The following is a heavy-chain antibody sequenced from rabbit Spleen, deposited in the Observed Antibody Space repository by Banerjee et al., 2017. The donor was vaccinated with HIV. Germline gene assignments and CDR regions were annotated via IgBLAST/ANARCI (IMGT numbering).Heavy chain of an antibody. CDR2: IDTGSGST. J-gene: IGHJ4*01. CDR1: GLSFSSSYW. D-gene: IGHD4-2*01. CDR3: ARTGSNDYYYRL. Sequence: QEQLVESGGGLVQPEGSLTLTCTASGLSFSSSYWICWVRQAPGKGLEWIGCIDTGSGSTSYASWAKGRFTISKTSSTVTLQMTSLTVADTATYFCARTGSNDYYYRLWGQGTLVTVS. V-gene: IGHV1S45*01.